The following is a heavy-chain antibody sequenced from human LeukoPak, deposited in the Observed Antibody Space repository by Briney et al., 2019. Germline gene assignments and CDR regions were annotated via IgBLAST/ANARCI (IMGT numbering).Heavy chain of an antibody. J-gene: IGHJ4*02. CDR2: ISYTGGSRT. CDR1: GFTFPNYA. V-gene: IGHV3-23*01. Sequence: GGSLRLSCAASGFTFPNYAMSWVRQAPGKGMEWVSAISYTGGSRTYYADSVKGRFTISRDDSKNTVYLQMNSLRAGDTAVYYCAKESPYYSDRDYYFDYWGQGTLVTVSS. CDR3: AKESPYYSDRDYYFDY. D-gene: IGHD3-22*01.